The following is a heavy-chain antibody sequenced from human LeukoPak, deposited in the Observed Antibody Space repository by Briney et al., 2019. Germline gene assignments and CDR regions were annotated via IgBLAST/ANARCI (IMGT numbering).Heavy chain of an antibody. CDR2: MXPNSGNT. D-gene: IGHD3-9*01. J-gene: IGHJ6*03. Sequence: XGXEXXGXMXPNSGNTGYAQKFHGRVTMTRNTSISTAYMELSSLRSEDTAVYYCARAITYYDILTGHPIGDYYMDVWGKGTTVTVSS. CDR3: ARAITYYDILTGHPIGDYYMDV. V-gene: IGHV1-8*01.